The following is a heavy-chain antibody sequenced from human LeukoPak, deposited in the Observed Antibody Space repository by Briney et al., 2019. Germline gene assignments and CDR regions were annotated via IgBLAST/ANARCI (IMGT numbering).Heavy chain of an antibody. D-gene: IGHD4-17*01. CDR1: GYPFDNFG. CDR3: ARDRVGGDLTGVSLY. CDR2: ISAYNGNT. V-gene: IGHV1-18*01. J-gene: IGHJ4*01. Sequence: AAVKVSRKASGYPFDNFGLTWVRQAPGQGLEWMGWISAYNGNTHYAQKFRGRLTLTTETSTSTAYLELRSLKSDDTAVYYCARDRVGGDLTGVSLYWGQGTLVTVSS.